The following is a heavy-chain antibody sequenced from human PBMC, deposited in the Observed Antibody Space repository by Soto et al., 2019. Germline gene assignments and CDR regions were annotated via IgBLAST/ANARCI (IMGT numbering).Heavy chain of an antibody. J-gene: IGHJ5*02. CDR1: GYTFTSYT. D-gene: IGHD5-18*01. Sequence: QVQLVQSGAEVKKSGASVKVSCKASGYTFTSYTMHWVRQAPGQSLEWMGWINAGNGDTKYSQKFQGRVTITRDISASTAYMELSSLRSEDTAVYYCARIGYGYPSGRGWSDPWGQGTLVTVSS. CDR2: INAGNGDT. CDR3: ARIGYGYPSGRGWSDP. V-gene: IGHV1-3*01.